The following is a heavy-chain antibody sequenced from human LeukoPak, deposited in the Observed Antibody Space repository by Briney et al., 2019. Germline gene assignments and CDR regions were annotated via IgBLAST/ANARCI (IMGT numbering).Heavy chain of an antibody. CDR2: ISSSSSTI. CDR3: ARGVVPAAPKTIDY. Sequence: PGGSLRLSCAASGFTFSSYSMNWVPQAPGKGLEGVSYISSSSSTIYYADSVKGRFTISRDNAKNSLYLQMNSLRAEDTAVYYCARGVVPAAPKTIDYWGQGTLVTVSS. CDR1: GFTFSSYS. J-gene: IGHJ4*02. V-gene: IGHV3-48*01. D-gene: IGHD2-2*01.